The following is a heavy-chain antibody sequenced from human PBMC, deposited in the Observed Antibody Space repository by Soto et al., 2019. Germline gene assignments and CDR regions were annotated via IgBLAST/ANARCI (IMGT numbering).Heavy chain of an antibody. J-gene: IGHJ4*02. Sequence: LSLTCTVSGGSISSGDYYWSWIRQPPGKGLEWIAYIHNSVSTHYNPSLKSRVTISVDTSKNQFSLKLSSVTAADTAVYYCARSRYSGSYFFDYWGQGILVTVSS. CDR1: GGSISSGDYY. D-gene: IGHD1-26*01. CDR3: ARSRYSGSYFFDY. CDR2: IHNSVST. V-gene: IGHV4-30-4*01.